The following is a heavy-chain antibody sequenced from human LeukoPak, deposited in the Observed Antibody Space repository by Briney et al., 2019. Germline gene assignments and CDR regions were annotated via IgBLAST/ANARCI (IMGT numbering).Heavy chain of an antibody. V-gene: IGHV1-2*02. CDR2: IDPNTGDT. CDR3: LRYCRYFDY. CDR1: GYTFTDCS. Sequence: ASLKVSCKASGYTFTDCSVHWVRQAPGQGLEWMGWIDPNTGDTNYSQMFRGRVTLTRDTSINTAYMDPSGLRSDDTAVYFCLRYCRYFDYWGQGTLVTVSS. D-gene: IGHD2-8*02. J-gene: IGHJ4*02.